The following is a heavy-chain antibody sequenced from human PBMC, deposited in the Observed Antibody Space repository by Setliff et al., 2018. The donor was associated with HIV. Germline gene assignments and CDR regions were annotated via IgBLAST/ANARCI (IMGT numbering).Heavy chain of an antibody. D-gene: IGHD3-10*01. V-gene: IGHV4-39*02. CDR3: ARDRGRGSGSPTRKYYYYGMDV. J-gene: IGHJ6*02. CDR2: IYYSGST. CDR1: GGSISSSSYY. Sequence: SETLSLTCTVSGGSISSSSYYWGWIRQPPGKGLEWIGSIYYSGSTYYNPSLKSRVTISVDTSKNQFSLKLSSVTAADTAVYYCARDRGRGSGSPTRKYYYYGMDVWGQGTTVTVSS.